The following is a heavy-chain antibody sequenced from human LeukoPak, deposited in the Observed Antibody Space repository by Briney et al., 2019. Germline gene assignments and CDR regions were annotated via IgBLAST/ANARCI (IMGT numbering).Heavy chain of an antibody. CDR1: GGSFSGYY. J-gene: IGHJ4*02. V-gene: IGHV4-34*01. CDR3: ASGQYYDLWSGYYVD. CDR2: INHSGST. Sequence: PSETLSLTCAVYGGSFSGYYWSWIRQPPGKGLEWIGEINHSGSTNYKPSLKSRVTISVDTSKNQFSLKLSSVTAADTAVYYCASGQYYDLWSGYYVDWGQGTLVTVSA. D-gene: IGHD3-3*01.